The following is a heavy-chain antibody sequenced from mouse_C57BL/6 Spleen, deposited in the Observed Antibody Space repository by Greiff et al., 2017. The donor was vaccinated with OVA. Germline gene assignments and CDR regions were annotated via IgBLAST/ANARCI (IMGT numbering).Heavy chain of an antibody. CDR1: GFTFSDYG. J-gene: IGHJ3*01. D-gene: IGHD2-4*01. Sequence: EVQLVESGGGLVKPGGSLKLSCAASGFTFSDYGMHWVRQAPEKGLEWVAYLSSGRSTIYYADTVKGRFTISRDNAKNTLFLQMTSLRSEDTAMYYCARPLVYYDYDQGFAYWGQGTLVTVSA. CDR2: LSSGRSTI. CDR3: ARPLVYYDYDQGFAY. V-gene: IGHV5-17*01.